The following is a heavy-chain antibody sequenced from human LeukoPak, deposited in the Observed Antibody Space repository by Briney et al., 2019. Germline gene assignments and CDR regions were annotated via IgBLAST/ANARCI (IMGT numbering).Heavy chain of an antibody. CDR1: GGSISSYY. D-gene: IGHD4-23*01. J-gene: IGHJ4*02. CDR3: AREDVSGGLDY. CDR2: IYYSGST. V-gene: IGHV4-59*01. Sequence: SETLSLTCTVSGGSISSYYWSWIRQPPGKGQEWIGYIYYSGSTNYNPSLKSRVTISVDTSKNQFSLKLSSVTAADTAVYYCAREDVSGGLDYWGQGTLVTVSS.